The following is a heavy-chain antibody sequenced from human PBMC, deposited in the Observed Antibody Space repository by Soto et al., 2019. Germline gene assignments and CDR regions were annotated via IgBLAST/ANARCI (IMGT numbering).Heavy chain of an antibody. Sequence: QVQVMESGGGVVQPGRSLRISCAASGFTLSNSGIHWVRQAPGKGLEWVAAVCFHGSGEYYADSVKGRFTISSDSSKNMVYLQMNSLRTDVTAVYHCVKGPDNWDDSNWFDPWGQGILVTVSS. CDR1: GFTLSNSG. J-gene: IGHJ5*02. CDR3: VKGPDNWDDSNWFDP. D-gene: IGHD3-16*01. CDR2: VCFHGSGE. V-gene: IGHV3-30*18.